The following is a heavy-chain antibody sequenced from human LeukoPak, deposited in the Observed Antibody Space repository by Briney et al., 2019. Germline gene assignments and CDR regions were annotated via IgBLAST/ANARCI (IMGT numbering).Heavy chain of an antibody. J-gene: IGHJ4*02. V-gene: IGHV1-69*04. Sequence: EASVKVSCKASGGTFSSYAISWVRQAPGQGLEWMGRIIPIFGIANYAQKFQGRVTITADKSTSTAYMELSSLRSEDTAVYYCASAVGLRNDYWGQGTLVTVSS. CDR2: IIPIFGIA. CDR1: GGTFSSYA. D-gene: IGHD5-12*01. CDR3: ASAVGLRNDY.